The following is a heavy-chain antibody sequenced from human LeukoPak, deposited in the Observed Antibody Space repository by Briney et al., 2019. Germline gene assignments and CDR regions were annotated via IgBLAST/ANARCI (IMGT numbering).Heavy chain of an antibody. CDR1: GFTFSSYG. D-gene: IGHD1-1*01. J-gene: IGHJ4*02. V-gene: IGHV3-7*03. CDR3: ARSGAIGTVDY. Sequence: GGSLRLSCAASGFTFSSYGMHWVRQAPGKGLECVSNINHERSKTYYVDSVEGRFTISRDNANNSLYLQMNSLRAEDTDVYYCARSGAIGTVDYCCPEALVTVSS. CDR2: INHERSKT.